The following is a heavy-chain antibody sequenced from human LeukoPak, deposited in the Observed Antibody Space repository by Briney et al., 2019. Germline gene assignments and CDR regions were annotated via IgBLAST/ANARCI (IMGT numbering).Heavy chain of an antibody. Sequence: ASVKVSCKASGYTFTSYYMHWVRQAPGQGLEWMGIINPSGGSTSYAQKFQGRVTMTRDTSTSTVYMELSSLRSEDTAVYYCAGGHCSSTSCCTAGYYYYYMDVWGKGTTVTVSS. J-gene: IGHJ6*03. CDR1: GYTFTSYY. CDR3: AGGHCSSTSCCTAGYYYYYMDV. CDR2: INPSGGST. D-gene: IGHD2-2*02. V-gene: IGHV1-46*01.